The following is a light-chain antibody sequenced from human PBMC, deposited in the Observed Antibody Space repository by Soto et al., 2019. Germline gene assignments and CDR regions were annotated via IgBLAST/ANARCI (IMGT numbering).Light chain of an antibody. V-gene: IGLV1-40*01. CDR3: QSYDGSLSGPYYV. CDR2: GDS. J-gene: IGLJ1*01. CDR1: SSNIGTGYD. Sequence: QSVLTQPPSVSGTPGQRVTISCTGSSSNIGTGYDVRWYQHLPGTAPKLLIYGDSNRPSGVPDRFSGSKSGTSASLTITGLQTEDEADYYCQSYDGSLSGPYYVFGTGTKVTVL.